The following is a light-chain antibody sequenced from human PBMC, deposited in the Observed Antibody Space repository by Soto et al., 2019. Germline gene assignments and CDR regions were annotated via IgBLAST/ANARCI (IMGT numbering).Light chain of an antibody. Sequence: EIVLTQSPATLSLSPGEGATLSCRASQTVSTYVAWYQQKPGQAPRLVIYDATKRATGIPARFSGSGSGTDFILTINSLDPEDFAVYYCQQRSNWPLTFGGGTKVEIK. CDR2: DAT. V-gene: IGKV3-11*01. CDR1: QTVSTY. J-gene: IGKJ4*01. CDR3: QQRSNWPLT.